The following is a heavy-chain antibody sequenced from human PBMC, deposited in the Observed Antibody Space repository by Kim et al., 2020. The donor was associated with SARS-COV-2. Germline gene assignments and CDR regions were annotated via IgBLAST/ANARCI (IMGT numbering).Heavy chain of an antibody. D-gene: IGHD1-26*01. V-gene: IGHV1-3*01. CDR2: K. Sequence: KKYSEKFQGRVTVTRDTSASTAYMELSSLRSEDTAVYFCTRAPGGDYWGQGTLVTV. J-gene: IGHJ4*02. CDR3: TRAPGGDY.